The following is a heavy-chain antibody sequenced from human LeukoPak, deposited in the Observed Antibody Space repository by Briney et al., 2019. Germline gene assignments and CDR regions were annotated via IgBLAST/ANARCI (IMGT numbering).Heavy chain of an antibody. CDR1: GGSFSGDY. D-gene: IGHD2/OR15-2a*01. Sequence: SETLSLTCAVNGGSFSGDYWNWSRQPPGKGLEWIGEINHSGSANYNPSLKSRVTISVDTSKNQFSLKLSSVTAADTALYYCARKVYGQYFFDYWGLGTLVTVSS. CDR2: INHSGSA. CDR3: ARKVYGQYFFDY. J-gene: IGHJ4*01. V-gene: IGHV4-34*01.